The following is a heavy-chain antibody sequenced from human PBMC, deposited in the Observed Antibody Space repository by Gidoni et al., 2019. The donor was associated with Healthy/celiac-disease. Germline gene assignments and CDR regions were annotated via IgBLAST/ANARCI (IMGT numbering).Heavy chain of an antibody. CDR3: AKDRPRITMIVPGLDWFDP. CDR2: ISGSGGST. Sequence: EVQLLAAGGGLVQPGGSLRLFCAASGFPFSSYAMSWVRQAPGKGLEWVSAISGSGGSTYYADSVKGRFTISRDNSKNTLYLQMNSLRAEDTAVYYCAKDRPRITMIVPGLDWFDPWGQGTLVTVSS. V-gene: IGHV3-23*01. D-gene: IGHD3-22*01. CDR1: GFPFSSYA. J-gene: IGHJ5*02.